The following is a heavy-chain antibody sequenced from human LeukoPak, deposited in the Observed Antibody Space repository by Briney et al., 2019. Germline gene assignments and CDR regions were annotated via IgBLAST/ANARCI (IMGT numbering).Heavy chain of an antibody. V-gene: IGHV3-30*18. CDR1: GFTFSSYG. CDR2: ISYDGSNK. CDR3: AKNKRGYSYGPDAFDI. J-gene: IGHJ3*02. Sequence: GGSLRLSCAASGFTFSSYGMHWVRQAPGKGLEWVAVISYDGSNKYYADSVKGRFTISRVNSKNTLYLQMNSLRAEDTAVYYCAKNKRGYSYGPDAFDIWGQGTMVTVSS. D-gene: IGHD5-18*01.